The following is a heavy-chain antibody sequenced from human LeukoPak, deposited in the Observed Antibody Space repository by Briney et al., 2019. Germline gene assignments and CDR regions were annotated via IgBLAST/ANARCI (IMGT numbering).Heavy chain of an antibody. D-gene: IGHD6-19*01. J-gene: IGHJ4*02. CDR3: AKGRSSGWYYFDY. CDR1: GFTFSSYG. Sequence: GGSLRLSCAASGFTFSSYGMHWVRQAPGKGLEWVAVISYDGSNKYYADSVKCRFTISRDNSKNTLYLQMNSLRAEDTAVYYCAKGRSSGWYYFDYWGQGTLVTVSS. CDR2: ISYDGSNK. V-gene: IGHV3-30*18.